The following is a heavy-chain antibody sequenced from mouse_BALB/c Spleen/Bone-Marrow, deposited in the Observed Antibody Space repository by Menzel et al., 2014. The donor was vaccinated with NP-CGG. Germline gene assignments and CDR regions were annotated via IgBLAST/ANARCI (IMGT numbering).Heavy chain of an antibody. CDR1: GFNIKDTY. V-gene: IGHV14-3*02. Sequence: EVKLQESGAELVKPGASVKLSCTASGFNIKDTYMHWVKQRPEQGLEWIGRIDPANCNTKYDPKFQGKATITADTSSNTAYLQLSSQTSEDTAVYYCARNGNYGAWFAYWGQGTLVTVSA. D-gene: IGHD2-1*01. CDR3: ARNGNYGAWFAY. CDR2: IDPANCNT. J-gene: IGHJ3*01.